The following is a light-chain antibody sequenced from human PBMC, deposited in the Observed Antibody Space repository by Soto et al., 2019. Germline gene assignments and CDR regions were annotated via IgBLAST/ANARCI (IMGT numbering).Light chain of an antibody. V-gene: IGKV1-5*03. Sequence: DTQMTQSPSTLSGSVGDRVTITCRASQTISSWLAWYQQKPGKAPKLLIYKASTLKSGVPSRFSGSGSGTEFTLTISSLQPDDVGTNYCQHYNSYSEAFGQGTKVDIK. J-gene: IGKJ1*01. CDR1: QTISSW. CDR2: KAS. CDR3: QHYNSYSEA.